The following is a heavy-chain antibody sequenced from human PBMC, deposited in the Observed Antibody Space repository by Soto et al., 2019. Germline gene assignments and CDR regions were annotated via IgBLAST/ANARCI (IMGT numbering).Heavy chain of an antibody. CDR2: INGDGSTT. V-gene: IGHV3-74*01. CDR3: TRGGTSATYWGLFDY. Sequence: RLSCAASGFTFSNYWTHWVRQAPGKGLVWVSRINGDGSTTTYADFVKGRFAISRDNAKNTLYLQMDSLGADDTAVYYCTRGGTSATYWGLFDYWGQGALVTVSS. D-gene: IGHD7-27*01. J-gene: IGHJ4*02. CDR1: GFTFSNYW.